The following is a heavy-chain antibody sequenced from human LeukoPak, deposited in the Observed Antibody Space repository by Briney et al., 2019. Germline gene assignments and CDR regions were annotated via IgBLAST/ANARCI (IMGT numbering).Heavy chain of an antibody. CDR2: IRYDGSNK. V-gene: IGHV3-30*02. D-gene: IGHD2-2*01. CDR3: AKDLTVGDIVVPAASWGSLDY. CDR1: GFTFSSYG. J-gene: IGHJ4*02. Sequence: GGSLRLSCAASGFTFSSYGMHWVRQAPGKGLEGVAFIRYDGSNKYYADSVKGRFTISRDNSKNTLYLQMNSLRAEDTAVYYCAKDLTVGDIVVPAASWGSLDYWGQGTLVTVSS.